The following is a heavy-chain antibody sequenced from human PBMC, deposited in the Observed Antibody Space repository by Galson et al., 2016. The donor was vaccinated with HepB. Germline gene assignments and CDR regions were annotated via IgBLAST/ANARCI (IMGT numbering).Heavy chain of an antibody. CDR3: ARAGYSNGWYYWFDA. Sequence: SETLSLTCIVSGGSISGSTYHWGWVRQSPGKGLEWIGSIYYSGSTYYNPSLKSRVTISIDTSKIQFSLNLTSSTAADTAVYYCARAGYSNGWYYWFDAWGQGSLVTVSS. V-gene: IGHV4-39*02. J-gene: IGHJ5*02. CDR1: GGSISGSTYH. D-gene: IGHD5-18*01. CDR2: IYYSGST.